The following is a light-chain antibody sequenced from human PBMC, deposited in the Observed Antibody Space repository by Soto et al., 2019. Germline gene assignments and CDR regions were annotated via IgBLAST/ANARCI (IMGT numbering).Light chain of an antibody. J-gene: IGKJ1*01. CDR3: QQYYSAPWT. CDR2: KAS. Sequence: DIQMTQSPSTLSASVGDRVAITCRASQSITTLLAWYQQKPGKAPKLLIYKASSLETGVPSTFSGTVSGTEFTLTFSSLQPDDFATYYCQQYYSAPWTFGQGTKVEI. CDR1: QSITTL. V-gene: IGKV1-5*03.